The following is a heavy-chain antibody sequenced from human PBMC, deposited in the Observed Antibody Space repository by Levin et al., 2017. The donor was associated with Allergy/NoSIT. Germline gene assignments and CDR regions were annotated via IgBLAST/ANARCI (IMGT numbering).Heavy chain of an antibody. Sequence: GESLKFSCAASGFTFTNYWMNWVRQAPGKGLEWVANIKKDGSDKYYVDSVKGRFTISRDDSKNSVYLQMNSLRAEDTAVYYCARAALDTAMVGDYWGQGTLVTVSS. CDR1: GFTFTNYW. CDR3: ARAALDTAMVGDY. J-gene: IGHJ4*02. V-gene: IGHV3-7*04. D-gene: IGHD5-18*01. CDR2: IKKDGSDK.